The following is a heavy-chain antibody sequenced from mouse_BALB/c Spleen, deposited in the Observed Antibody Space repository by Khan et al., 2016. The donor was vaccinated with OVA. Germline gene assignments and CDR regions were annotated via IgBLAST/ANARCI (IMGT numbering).Heavy chain of an antibody. V-gene: IGHV5-9-3*01. CDR3: ARHRGYYGSSAYFDY. D-gene: IGHD1-1*01. CDR2: ISSGGSYT. Sequence: EVQLVESGGGLVRPGGSLKLSCAASGFSFSSYSMSWVRQTPEKRLEWVATISSGGSYTYYPDSVKGRFTISRANAKNTLHLQVNSLRSEDTAMYYCARHRGYYGSSAYFDYWGQGTTLTVSS. J-gene: IGHJ2*01. CDR1: GFSFSSYS.